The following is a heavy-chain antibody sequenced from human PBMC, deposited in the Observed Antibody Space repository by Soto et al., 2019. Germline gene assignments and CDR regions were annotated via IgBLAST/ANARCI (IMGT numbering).Heavy chain of an antibody. CDR2: ISCHGGST. V-gene: IGHV3-23*01. D-gene: IGHD3-9*01. CDR3: AKPFSFTYYDILTGYPPIDY. J-gene: IGHJ4*02. Sequence: GGSLRLTCAASGFTFSSYAMSWVRQAPGEGLERVSAISCHGGSTYYADSVKGRFTISSDNSKNTLYLQMNSLRAEDTAVYYWAKPFSFTYYDILTGYPPIDYWGQGTLVTVSS. CDR1: GFTFSSYA.